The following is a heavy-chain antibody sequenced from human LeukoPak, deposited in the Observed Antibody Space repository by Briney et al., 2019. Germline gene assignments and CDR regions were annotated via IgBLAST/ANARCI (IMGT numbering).Heavy chain of an antibody. D-gene: IGHD2-2*01. J-gene: IGHJ4*02. V-gene: IGHV3-30-3*01. CDR3: AREYPAAAAFDY. CDR1: GFTFSSYA. Sequence: PGGSLRLSCAASGFTFSSYAMHWVRQAPGKGLEGVAVISYDGSNKYYADSVKGRFTISRDNSKNTLYLQMNSLRAEDTAVYYCAREYPAAAAFDYWGQGTLVTVSS. CDR2: ISYDGSNK.